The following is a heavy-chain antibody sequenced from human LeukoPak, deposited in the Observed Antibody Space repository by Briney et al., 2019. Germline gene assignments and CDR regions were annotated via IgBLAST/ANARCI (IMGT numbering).Heavy chain of an antibody. Sequence: GGSLRLSCAASGFTFSNAWMSWVRQAPGKGLEWVGRIKSKTDGGTTDYAAPVKGRFTISRDDSKNTLYLQMTSLKTEDTAVYYCTTASMPLNPVDYWGQGTLVTVSS. CDR3: TTASMPLNPVDY. CDR2: IKSKTDGGTT. D-gene: IGHD2/OR15-2a*01. J-gene: IGHJ4*02. V-gene: IGHV3-15*01. CDR1: GFTFSNAW.